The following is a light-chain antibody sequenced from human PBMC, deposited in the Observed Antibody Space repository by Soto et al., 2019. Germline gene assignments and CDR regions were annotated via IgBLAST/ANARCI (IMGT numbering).Light chain of an antibody. Sequence: EIVMTQSPATLSVSPGERATLSCRASQSGSSNLDWYQQKPGQAPRLLIYGASTRATGIPARFSGSGYGTDVTLTNTRLQSEDVAVYYCQQYNNWPPFTFGGGTKVEIK. CDR1: QSGSSN. V-gene: IGKV3-15*01. CDR2: GAS. J-gene: IGKJ4*01. CDR3: QQYNNWPPFT.